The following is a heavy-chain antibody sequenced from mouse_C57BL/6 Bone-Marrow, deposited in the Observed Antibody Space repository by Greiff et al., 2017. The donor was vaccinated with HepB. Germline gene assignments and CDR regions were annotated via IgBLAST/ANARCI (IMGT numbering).Heavy chain of an antibody. D-gene: IGHD2-5*01. J-gene: IGHJ3*01. CDR3: TKGAYYSNYGFAY. CDR1: GFNIKDDY. Sequence: EVQVVESGAELVRPGASVKLSCTASGFNIKDDYMHWVKQRPEQGLEWIGWIDPENGDTEYASKFQGKATITADTSSNTAYLQLSSLTSEDTAVYYCTKGAYYSNYGFAYWGQGTLVTVSA. V-gene: IGHV14-4*01. CDR2: IDPENGDT.